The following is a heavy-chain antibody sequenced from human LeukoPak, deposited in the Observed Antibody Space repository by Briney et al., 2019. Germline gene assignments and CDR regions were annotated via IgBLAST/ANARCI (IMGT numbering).Heavy chain of an antibody. Sequence: PGGSLRLSCTVSGFTVHNYEMNWVRQAPGKGLEWVSYISSSGSTIYYADSVKGRFTISRDNAKNSLYLQMNSLRAEDTAVYYCAELGITMIGGVWGKGTTVTISS. J-gene: IGHJ6*04. CDR1: GFTVHNYE. V-gene: IGHV3-48*03. D-gene: IGHD3-10*02. CDR3: AELGITMIGGV. CDR2: ISSSGSTI.